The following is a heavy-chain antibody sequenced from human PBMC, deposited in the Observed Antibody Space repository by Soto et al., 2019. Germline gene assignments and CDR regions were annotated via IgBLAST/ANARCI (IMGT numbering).Heavy chain of an antibody. CDR3: ARESITMRVVVN. J-gene: IGHJ1*01. D-gene: IGHD3-22*01. Sequence: QVQLQESGPGLVKPSQTLSLTCTVSGGSISSGGYYWSWIRQHPGKGLEWIGYIYYSGSTYYNPSLKSRVTISVDTSKSQSALKLSSVTAADTAVYYCARESITMRVVVNWGQGTLVTVSS. CDR2: IYYSGST. V-gene: IGHV4-31*03. CDR1: GGSISSGGYY.